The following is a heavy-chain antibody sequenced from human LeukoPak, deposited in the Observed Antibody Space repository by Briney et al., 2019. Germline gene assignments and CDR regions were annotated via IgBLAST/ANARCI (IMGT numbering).Heavy chain of an antibody. CDR1: GFTFSTYV. Sequence: GGSLRLSCSVSGFTFSTYVMHWVRQAPGKGLEYVSAISSNGDNTYYADSVKGRFTISRDNSKNTLYLQMSSLRAGDTAVYYCARGTGYWGQGTLVTVSS. V-gene: IGHV3-64D*06. CDR3: ARGTGY. CDR2: ISSNGDNT. J-gene: IGHJ4*02.